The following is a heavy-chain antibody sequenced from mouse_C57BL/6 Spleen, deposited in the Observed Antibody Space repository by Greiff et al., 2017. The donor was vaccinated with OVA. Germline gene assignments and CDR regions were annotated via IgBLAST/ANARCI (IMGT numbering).Heavy chain of an antibody. CDR3: AREVVHYYAMDY. CDR1: GYTFTSYW. J-gene: IGHJ4*01. D-gene: IGHD1-1*01. CDR2: IDPSDSET. V-gene: IGHV1-52*01. Sequence: VQLQQPGAELVRPGSSVKLSCKASGYTFTSYWMHWVKQRPIQGLEWIGNIDPSDSETHYNQKFKDKATLTVDKSSSTAYMQLSSLTSEDSAVYYCAREVVHYYAMDYWGQGTSGTVSS.